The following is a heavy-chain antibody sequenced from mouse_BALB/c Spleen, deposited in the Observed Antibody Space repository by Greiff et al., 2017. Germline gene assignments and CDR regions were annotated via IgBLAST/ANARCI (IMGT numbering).Heavy chain of an antibody. V-gene: IGHV5-17*02. D-gene: IGHD1-2*01. CDR3: ARSLLRPHYYAMDY. CDR1: GFTFGSFG. J-gene: IGHJ4*01. Sequence: EVQLVESGGGLVQPGGSRKLSCAASGFTFGSFGMHWVRQAPEKGLEWVAYISSGSSTIYYADTVKGRFTISRDNPKNTLFLQMTSLRSEDTAMYYCARSLLRPHYYAMDYWGQGTSVTVSS. CDR2: ISSGSSTI.